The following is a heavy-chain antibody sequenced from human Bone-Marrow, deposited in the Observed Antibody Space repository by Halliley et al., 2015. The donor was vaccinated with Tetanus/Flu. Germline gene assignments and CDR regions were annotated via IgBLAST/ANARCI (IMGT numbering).Heavy chain of an antibody. Sequence: SLRLSCAASGLTFSTYRMNWVRQAPGKGLEWVSSISTNNSYVSYAGSVRGRFTIPRDNAKTSLYLQMNTLRAEDTAVYYCASGRNFNYWGLGTLVTVSS. CDR3: ASGRNFNY. CDR2: ISTNNSYV. CDR1: GLTFSTYR. V-gene: IGHV3-21*01. J-gene: IGHJ4*02.